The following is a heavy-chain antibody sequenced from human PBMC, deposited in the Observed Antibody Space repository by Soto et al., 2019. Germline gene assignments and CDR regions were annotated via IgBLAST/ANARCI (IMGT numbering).Heavy chain of an antibody. D-gene: IGHD6-19*01. J-gene: IGHJ5*02. V-gene: IGHV4-61*01. CDR1: GGSVSSGSYY. Sequence: QVQLQESGPGLVKPSETLSLTCTVSGGSVSSGSYYWGWIRQPPGKGLEWIGYIYHSGSTNYNPALKRRVTISVDTSKNKFSLRLTSVTAADTAVYYCARLSAAWFDPWGQGTLVTVAS. CDR3: ARLSAAWFDP. CDR2: IYHSGST.